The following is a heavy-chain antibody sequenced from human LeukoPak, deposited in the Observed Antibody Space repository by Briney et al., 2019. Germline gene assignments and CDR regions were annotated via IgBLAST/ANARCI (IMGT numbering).Heavy chain of an antibody. D-gene: IGHD3-3*01. J-gene: IGHJ4*02. Sequence: GGSLRLSCAASGFTFSSYGMHWVRQAPGKGLEWVAVISYDGSNKYYADSVKGRFTISRDNSKNTLYLQMNSLRAEDTAVYYCAKPYDFWSGPEVYWGQGTLVTVSS. CDR2: ISYDGSNK. CDR1: GFTFSSYG. V-gene: IGHV3-30*18. CDR3: AKPYDFWSGPEVY.